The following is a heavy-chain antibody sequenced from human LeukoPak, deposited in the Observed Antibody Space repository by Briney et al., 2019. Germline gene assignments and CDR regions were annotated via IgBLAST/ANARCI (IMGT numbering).Heavy chain of an antibody. V-gene: IGHV4-38-2*01. CDR2: IYHSGST. Sequence: SETLSLTCAVSGYSISSDYYWGWIRQPPGKGLEWIGSIYHSGSTYYNPSLKSRVTISVDTSKSQFSLKLSSVTAAGTAVYYCARSFTFDYMDVWGKGTTVTVSS. J-gene: IGHJ6*03. D-gene: IGHD2/OR15-2a*01. CDR1: GYSISSDYY. CDR3: ARSFTFDYMDV.